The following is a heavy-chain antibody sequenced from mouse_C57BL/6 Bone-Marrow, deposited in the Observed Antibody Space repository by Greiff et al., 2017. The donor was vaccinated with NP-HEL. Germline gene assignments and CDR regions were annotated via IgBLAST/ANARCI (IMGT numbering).Heavy chain of an antibody. Sequence: EVQLVESGGGLVQPGGSLKLSCAASGFTFSDYGMAWVRQAPRQGPEWVAFISHLAYSIYYADTVTGRFTLSRENAKNTLYLEMSSLRSEDTAMYYCARQIYDGYYVFAYWGQGTLVTVSA. V-gene: IGHV5-15*01. CDR2: ISHLAYSI. CDR1: GFTFSDYG. CDR3: ARQIYDGYYVFAY. J-gene: IGHJ3*01. D-gene: IGHD2-3*01.